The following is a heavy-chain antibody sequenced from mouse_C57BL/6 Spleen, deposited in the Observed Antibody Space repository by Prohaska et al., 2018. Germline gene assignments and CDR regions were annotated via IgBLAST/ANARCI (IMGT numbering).Heavy chain of an antibody. CDR2: IYPGSGNT. CDR3: ARDPIENYFDY. V-gene: IGHV1-84*01. CDR1: GYTFTDYY. J-gene: IGHJ2*01. Sequence: QIQLQQSGPELVKPGASVKISCKASGYTFTDYYINWVKQRPGQGLEWIGWIYPGSGNTKYNEKDNGNATVNVDTSSSTAYMQLSSLTSDNSAVYFCARDPIENYFDYWGQGTTLTVSS. D-gene: IGHD6-5*01.